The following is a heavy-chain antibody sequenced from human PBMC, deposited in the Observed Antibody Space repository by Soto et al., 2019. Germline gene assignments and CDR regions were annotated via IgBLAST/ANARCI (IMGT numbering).Heavy chain of an antibody. J-gene: IGHJ4*02. Sequence: QVKLVQSGAEVKKPGSSVKVSCKASGGTFNNYVISWVRQAPGQGLEWMGAIIPIFASASYAQNFQGRLTITADESTSSAYMELNSVISEDTAMYYCAAYYGSGSFPNWGQGTLVTVSS. D-gene: IGHD3-10*01. V-gene: IGHV1-69*01. CDR2: IIPIFASA. CDR3: AAYYGSGSFPN. CDR1: GGTFNNYV.